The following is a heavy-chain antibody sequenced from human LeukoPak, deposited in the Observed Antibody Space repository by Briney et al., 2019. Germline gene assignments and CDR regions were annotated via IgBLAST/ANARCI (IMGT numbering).Heavy chain of an antibody. CDR3: ARDRGLYSSAPLDY. Sequence: TLSLTXXISXDSVSSNSAAWNWIRQSPSRGLEWLGRTYYRSKWYNDYAVSVKSRITINPDTSKNQFSLQLNSVTPEDTAAYYCARDRGLYSSAPLDYWGQGTLVTVSS. CDR1: XDSVSSNSAA. V-gene: IGHV6-1*01. D-gene: IGHD6-25*01. CDR2: TYYRSKWYN. J-gene: IGHJ4*02.